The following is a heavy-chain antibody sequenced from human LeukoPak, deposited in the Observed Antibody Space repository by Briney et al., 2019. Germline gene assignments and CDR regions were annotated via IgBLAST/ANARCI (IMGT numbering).Heavy chain of an antibody. CDR3: ARDLWSSSSSNYYYGMDV. D-gene: IGHD6-13*01. V-gene: IGHV1-69*01. CDR1: GGTFSSYA. CDR2: IIPIFGTA. J-gene: IGHJ6*02. Sequence: SVKVSCKASGGTFSSYAISWVRQAPGQGLKWMGGIIPIFGTANYAQKFQGRVTITADESTSTAYMELSSLRSEDTAVYYCARDLWSSSSSNYYYGMDVWGQGTTVTVSS.